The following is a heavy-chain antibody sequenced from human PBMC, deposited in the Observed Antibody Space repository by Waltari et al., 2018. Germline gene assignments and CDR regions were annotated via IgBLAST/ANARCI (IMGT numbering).Heavy chain of an antibody. Sequence: EVQLVESGGGLVQPGGSMRLSCAASGLIVSSHYMSWVRQAPGKVLEWVSVRSPSGEAYYADSLKGRFAISRDGSKNTVYLQMNTLSAEDTAVYYCARGLGPTLAYYFDYWGRGTLVTVSS. CDR2: RSPSGEA. CDR3: ARGLGPTLAYYFDY. J-gene: IGHJ4*02. V-gene: IGHV3-66*02. CDR1: GLIVSSHY. D-gene: IGHD3-10*01.